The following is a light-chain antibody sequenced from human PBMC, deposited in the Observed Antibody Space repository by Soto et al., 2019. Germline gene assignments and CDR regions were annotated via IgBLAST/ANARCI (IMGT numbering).Light chain of an antibody. CDR1: QSVIRS. V-gene: IGKV3-11*01. CDR3: QQRTDWPLT. J-gene: IGKJ4*01. CDR2: DAS. Sequence: EILLTQSPATLSLSPGERATLSCRASQSVIRSLNWYQQKPGQAPRLLIYDASNRATGIPARFSGSGSGTDFTLTIPSLEPEDFAVYYCQQRTDWPLTFGGGTKVEIK.